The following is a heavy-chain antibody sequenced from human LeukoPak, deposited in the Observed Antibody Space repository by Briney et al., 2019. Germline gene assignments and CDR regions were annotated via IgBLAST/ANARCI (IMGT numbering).Heavy chain of an antibody. CDR3: ARDYGDYYFDY. CDR2: ISYDGSNK. D-gene: IGHD4-17*01. J-gene: IGHJ4*02. Sequence: PGGSLRLSCAASGFTFSSYAMHWVRQAPGKGLEWVAVISYDGSNKYYADSVQGRFTISRDNSKNTLYLQMNSLRAEDTAVYYCARDYGDYYFDYWGQGTLVTVSS. CDR1: GFTFSSYA. V-gene: IGHV3-30-3*01.